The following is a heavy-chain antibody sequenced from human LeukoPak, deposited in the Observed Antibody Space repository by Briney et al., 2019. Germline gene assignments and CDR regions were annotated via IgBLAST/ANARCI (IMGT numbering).Heavy chain of an antibody. CDR2: INHSGST. CDR3: ARGTSY. Sequence: SETLSLTCAVYGGSFSGYYWSWIRQPPGKGLEWIGEINHSGSTNYNPSLKSRVTISVDTSKNQYSLKLSSVTAADTAVYYCARGTSYWGQGTLVTVSS. D-gene: IGHD1-1*01. J-gene: IGHJ4*02. CDR1: GGSFSGYY. V-gene: IGHV4-34*01.